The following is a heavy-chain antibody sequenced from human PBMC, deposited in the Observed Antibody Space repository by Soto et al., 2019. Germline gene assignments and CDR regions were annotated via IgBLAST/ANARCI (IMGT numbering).Heavy chain of an antibody. D-gene: IGHD3-16*02. CDR3: ARGYYYYVWGSYRPFEY. J-gene: IGHJ4*02. V-gene: IGHV4-34*01. CDR2: INHSGST. Sequence: QVQLQQWGAGLLKPSETLSLTCAVYGGSFSGYYWSWILQPPGKGLEWIGEINHSGSTNYNPALKSRVTISVVTYKNQFSLKLRSVTAADSAVYYWARGYYYYVWGSYRPFEYWGQGTLVTVSS. CDR1: GGSFSGYY.